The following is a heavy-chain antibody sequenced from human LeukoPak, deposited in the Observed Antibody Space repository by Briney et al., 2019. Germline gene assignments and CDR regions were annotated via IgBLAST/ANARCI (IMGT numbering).Heavy chain of an antibody. CDR1: GGSISSYY. V-gene: IGHV4-59*12. D-gene: IGHD3-10*01. CDR3: ARDKSYGSGSYYTSNWFDP. J-gene: IGHJ5*02. Sequence: PSETLSLTCTVSGGSISSYYWSWIRQPPGKGLEWIGYIYYSGSTNYNPSFKSRVTISVDTSKNQFSLKLSSVTAADTAVYYCARDKSYGSGSYYTSNWFDPWGQGTLVIVSS. CDR2: IYYSGST.